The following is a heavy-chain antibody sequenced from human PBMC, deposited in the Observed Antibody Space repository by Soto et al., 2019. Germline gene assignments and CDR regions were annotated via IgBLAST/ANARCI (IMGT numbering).Heavy chain of an antibody. CDR3: ARPYYYDSSGYRTHDAFDI. CDR1: GFTFSSYS. D-gene: IGHD3-22*01. J-gene: IGHJ3*02. CDR2: ISSSSSTI. Sequence: ESGGGLVQPGGSLRLSCAASGFTFSSYSMNWVRQAPGKGLEWVSYISSSSSTIYYADSVKGRFTISRDNAKNSLYLQMNSLRDEDTAVYYCARPYYYDSSGYRTHDAFDIWGQGTMVTVSS. V-gene: IGHV3-48*02.